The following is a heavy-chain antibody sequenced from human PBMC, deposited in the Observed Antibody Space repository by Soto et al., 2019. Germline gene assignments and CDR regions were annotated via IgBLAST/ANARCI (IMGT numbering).Heavy chain of an antibody. CDR1: GFTFSSYG. J-gene: IGHJ4*02. Sequence: GGSLRLSCAASGFTFSSYGMHWVRQAPGKGLEWVAVIWYDGSNKYYADSVKGRFTISRDNAKNSLYLQMNSLRAEDTAVYYCARDQPGYSYGYGLGYWGQGTLVTVSS. V-gene: IGHV3-33*01. CDR2: IWYDGSNK. CDR3: ARDQPGYSYGYGLGY. D-gene: IGHD5-18*01.